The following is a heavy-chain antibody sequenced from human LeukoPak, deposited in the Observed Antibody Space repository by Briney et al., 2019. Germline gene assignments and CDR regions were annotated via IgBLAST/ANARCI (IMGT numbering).Heavy chain of an antibody. Sequence: GGSLRLSCAASGFTFSSYWMHWVRQAPGKGLVWVSRINSDGSSTSYADSVKGRFTISRDNAKNTLYLQMNSLRAEDTAVYYCARGPTVSHMVASPTVTTWFWFRSPPKGEYYYGMDVWGQGTTVTVSS. J-gene: IGHJ6*02. CDR3: ARGPTVSHMVASPTVTTWFWFRSPPKGEYYYGMDV. CDR1: GFTFSSYW. CDR2: INSDGSST. V-gene: IGHV3-74*01. D-gene: IGHD4-17*01.